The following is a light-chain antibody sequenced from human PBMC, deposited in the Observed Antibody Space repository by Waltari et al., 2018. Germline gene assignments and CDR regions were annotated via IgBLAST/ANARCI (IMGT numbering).Light chain of an antibody. J-gene: IGLJ2*01. CDR2: YDE. Sequence: QSVLTQPPSVSEAPRQRVTISCSGSSSNIGNNAVNWYQQLPGKAPKLLIYYDELLPSGVSDRVSGSKSGTSASLAISGLQSEDEADYYCAAWDDSLSGVVFGGGTKLTVL. CDR3: AAWDDSLSGVV. CDR1: SSNIGNNA. V-gene: IGLV1-36*01.